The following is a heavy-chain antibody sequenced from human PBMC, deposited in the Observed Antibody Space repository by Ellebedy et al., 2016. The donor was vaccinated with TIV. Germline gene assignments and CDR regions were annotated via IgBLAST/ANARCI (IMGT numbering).Heavy chain of an antibody. V-gene: IGHV3-74*01. D-gene: IGHD6-19*01. J-gene: IGHJ6*02. CDR3: ARDRTGYSSGWYRSYYYYGMDV. Sequence: GESLKISCAASGFTFSSYWMHWVRQAPGKGLVWVSRINSDGSSTSYADSVKGRFTISRDNAKNTLYLQMNSLRAEDKAVYYCARDRTGYSSGWYRSYYYYGMDVWGQGTTVTVSS. CDR2: INSDGSST. CDR1: GFTFSSYW.